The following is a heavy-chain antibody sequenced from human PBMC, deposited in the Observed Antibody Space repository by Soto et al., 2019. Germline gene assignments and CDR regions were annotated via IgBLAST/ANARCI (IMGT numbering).Heavy chain of an antibody. V-gene: IGHV3-23*01. J-gene: IGHJ4*02. Sequence: GGSLRLSCAASESTFSSFAMNWVRQAPGRGLEWASAISGRGGGTYFADSVKGRFTISRDNSKNSVSLQMSSLRAEDTAVYYCVRDLHEPLATDALRVANWGQGTQVTVSS. CDR2: ISGRGGGT. CDR1: ESTFSSFA. D-gene: IGHD2-15*01. CDR3: VRDLHEPLATDALRVAN.